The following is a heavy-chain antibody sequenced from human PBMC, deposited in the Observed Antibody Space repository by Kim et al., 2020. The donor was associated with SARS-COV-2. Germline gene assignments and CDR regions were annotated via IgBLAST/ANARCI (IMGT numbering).Heavy chain of an antibody. D-gene: IGHD3-16*01. CDR1: GFTFSSYW. CDR3: ARGPRFKSPTSYYYYYGMDV. J-gene: IGHJ6*02. CDR2: IKQDGSEK. V-gene: IGHV3-7*01. Sequence: GGSLRLSCAASGFTFSSYWMSWVRQAPGKGLEWVANIKQDGSEKYYVDSVKGRFTISRDNAKNSLYLQMNSLRAEDTAVYYCARGPRFKSPTSYYYYYGMDVWGQGTTVTFSS.